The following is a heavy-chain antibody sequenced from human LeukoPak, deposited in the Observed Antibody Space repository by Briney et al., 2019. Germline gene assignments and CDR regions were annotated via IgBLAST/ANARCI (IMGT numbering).Heavy chain of an antibody. CDR1: GFTFSSYA. V-gene: IGHV3-23*01. J-gene: IGHJ4*02. CDR3: AKAGYYDILTGYYSVMYLDY. CDR2: ISGSGGST. D-gene: IGHD3-9*01. Sequence: GGSLRLSCAASGFTFSSYAMSWVRQAPGKGLEWVSAISGSGGSTYYADSVKGRFTISRDNSKNTLYLQMNSLRAEDTAVYYCAKAGYYDILTGYYSVMYLDYWGQGTLVTVSS.